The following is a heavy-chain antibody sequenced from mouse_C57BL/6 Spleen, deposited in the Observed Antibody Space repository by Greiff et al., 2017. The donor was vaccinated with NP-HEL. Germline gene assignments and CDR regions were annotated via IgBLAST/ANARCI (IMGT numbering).Heavy chain of an antibody. CDR3: ARDSASYYAMDY. CDR2: INYDGSST. J-gene: IGHJ4*01. Sequence: EVQLVESEGGLVQPGSSMKLSCTASGFTFSDYYMAWVRQVPEKGLEWVANINYDGSSTYYLDSLKSRFIISRDNAKNILYLQMSSLKSEDTATYYCARDSASYYAMDYWGQGTSVTVSS. CDR1: GFTFSDYY. D-gene: IGHD3-1*01. V-gene: IGHV5-16*01.